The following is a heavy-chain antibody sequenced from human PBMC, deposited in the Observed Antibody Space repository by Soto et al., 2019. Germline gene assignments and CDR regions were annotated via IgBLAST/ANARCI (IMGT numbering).Heavy chain of an antibody. CDR1: GFTFISYG. D-gene: IGHD3-3*01. CDR2: ISYDGSNE. V-gene: IGHV3-30*18. CDR3: AKVHDFWSGYSHYGMDV. Sequence: GESLKISCAASGFTFISYGMHWVRQSPGKGLEWVAVISYDGSNEYYADSVKGRFTISRDNSKSTLYLQMNSLRAEDTAVYYCAKVHDFWSGYSHYGMDVWGQGTTVTVSS. J-gene: IGHJ6*02.